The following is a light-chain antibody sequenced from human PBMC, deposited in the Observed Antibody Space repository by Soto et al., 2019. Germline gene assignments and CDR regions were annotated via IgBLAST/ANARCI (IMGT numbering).Light chain of an antibody. CDR1: RSISDW. V-gene: IGKV1-5*01. CDR2: DAS. Sequence: DIPMTRSPSSLSPSVGARVTITCRASRSISDWLAWYQQKPGKAPELLIFDASNLKSGVSSRFSGSGSGTEFTLTISRLQPDDVATYYCLQYSSHSWTFGQGTKVDI. J-gene: IGKJ1*01. CDR3: LQYSSHSWT.